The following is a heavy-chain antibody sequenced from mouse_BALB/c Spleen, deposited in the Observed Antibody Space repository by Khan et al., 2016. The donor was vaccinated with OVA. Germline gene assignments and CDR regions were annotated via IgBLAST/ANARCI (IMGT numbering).Heavy chain of an antibody. J-gene: IGHJ4*01. CDR1: GYTFTKNG. D-gene: IGHD2-14*01. CDR3: ARLGYAGTMDS. V-gene: IGHV9-3-1*01. CDR2: INTYNGEP. Sequence: QIQLVQSGPELKKPGEPVKISCKASGYTFTKNGMNWAKQAPGKGLKWMGWINTYNGEPTSADDFRGRFAFSLETSASTAYWQINNLKNEDTATYCCARLGYAGTMDSWGQGTSVTVAP.